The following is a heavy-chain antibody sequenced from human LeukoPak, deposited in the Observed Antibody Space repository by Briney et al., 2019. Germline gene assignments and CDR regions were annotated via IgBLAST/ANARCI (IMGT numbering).Heavy chain of an antibody. V-gene: IGHV1-69*04. CDR1: GGTFSSYA. D-gene: IGHD3-10*01. Sequence: GASVKVSCKASGGTFSSYALSWVRQAPGQGLEWMGRIIPILGIANYAQKFQGRVTITADKSTSTAYMELSSLRSEDTAVYYCARDEVLDLDYWGQGTLVTVSS. CDR2: IIPILGIA. J-gene: IGHJ4*02. CDR3: ARDEVLDLDY.